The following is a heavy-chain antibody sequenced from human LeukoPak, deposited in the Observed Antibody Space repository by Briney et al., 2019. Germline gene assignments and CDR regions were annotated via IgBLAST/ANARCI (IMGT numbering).Heavy chain of an antibody. CDR3: ARDNMRDGGIAAAGTDY. CDR2: IKQYGSEK. CDR1: GFTFSSYW. D-gene: IGHD6-13*01. V-gene: IGHV3-7*01. Sequence: GGSLRLSCTASGFTFSSYWMSWVRQAPGKGLEWVANIKQYGSEKYYVDSVKGRFTISRDNAKNSLYLQMNSLRAEDTAVYYCARDNMRDGGIAAAGTDYWGQGTLVTVSS. J-gene: IGHJ4*02.